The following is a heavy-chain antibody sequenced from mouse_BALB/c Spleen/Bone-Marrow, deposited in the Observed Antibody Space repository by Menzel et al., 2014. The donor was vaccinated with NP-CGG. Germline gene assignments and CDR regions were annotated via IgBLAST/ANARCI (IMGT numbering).Heavy chain of an antibody. CDR3: ARDHYGYYTMDN. V-gene: IGHV5-9-4*01. D-gene: IGHD1-2*01. CDR1: GFTFSSYA. J-gene: IGHJ4*01. CDR2: ISSGGSSP. Sequence: VKVVESGGGLVKPGGSLKLSCAASGFTFSSYAMSWVRQSPVQRLEWVADISSGGSSPYYPDTVTGRFTISSVIAKNTLYLEMSSLRSEDTAMYYCARDHYGYYTMDNGGQRTSVTVSS.